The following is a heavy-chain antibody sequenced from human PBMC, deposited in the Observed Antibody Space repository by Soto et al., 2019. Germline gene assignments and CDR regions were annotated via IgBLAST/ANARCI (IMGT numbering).Heavy chain of an antibody. J-gene: IGHJ6*02. CDR1: GGSISSSSYY. D-gene: IGHD6-6*01. CDR3: ARHNKASSTDYYYGMDV. CDR2: IYYSGST. V-gene: IGHV4-39*01. Sequence: KTSETLSLTCTVSGGSISSSSYYWGWIRQPPGKGLEWIGSIYYSGSTYYNPSLKSRVTISVDTSKNQFSLKLSSVTAADTAVYYCARHNKASSTDYYYGMDVWGQGTTVTVSS.